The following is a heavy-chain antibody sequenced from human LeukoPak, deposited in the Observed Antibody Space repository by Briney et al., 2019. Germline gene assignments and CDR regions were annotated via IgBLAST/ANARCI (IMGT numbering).Heavy chain of an antibody. D-gene: IGHD3-16*01. CDR2: VTSGRGST. CDR3: ARERRGSYYAFES. CDR1: GFSVSDYS. Sequence: GGSLRLSCAVSGFSVSDYSISWIRLSPGKGPEWISYVTSGRGSTNYADSVKGRFTISRDNAKNSVALQLDGLRADDTAVYFCARERRGSYYAFESWGQGTLVTVSS. J-gene: IGHJ4*02. V-gene: IGHV3-11*05.